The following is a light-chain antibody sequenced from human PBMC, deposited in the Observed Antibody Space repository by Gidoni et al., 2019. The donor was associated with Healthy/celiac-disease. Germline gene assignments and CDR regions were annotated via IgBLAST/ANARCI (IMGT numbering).Light chain of an antibody. CDR1: SSNIGSNT. Sequence: QSVLPQPLSASGTPGQRVTISCSGSSSNIGSNTVNWYQQIPATAPKLLHNSNNQRPTGVPDRFSGSKSGTSASLAISGHQSEDGADYYCAAWDDSLNGVVFGGGTKLTVL. CDR2: SNN. V-gene: IGLV1-44*01. J-gene: IGLJ2*01. CDR3: AAWDDSLNGVV.